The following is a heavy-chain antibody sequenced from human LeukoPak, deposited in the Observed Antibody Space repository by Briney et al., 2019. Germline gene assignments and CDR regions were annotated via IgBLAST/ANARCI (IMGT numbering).Heavy chain of an antibody. D-gene: IGHD3-3*01. CDR2: VHSNGDT. V-gene: IGHV4-59*01. J-gene: IGHJ4*02. CDR1: GFTFSSYS. CDR3: ARWRNAALAFDY. Sequence: GSLRLSCAASGFTFSSYSMNWVRQPPGKGLEWIGYVHSNGDTDYNPSLRSRLTILLDTSKKDFSLKVSSVTAADTAVYYCARWRNAALAFDYWGQGTLVTVSS.